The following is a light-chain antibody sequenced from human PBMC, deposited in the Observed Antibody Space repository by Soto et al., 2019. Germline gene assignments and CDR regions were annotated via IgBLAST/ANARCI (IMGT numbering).Light chain of an antibody. J-gene: IGKJ1*01. Sequence: MTQSPSTLSGSVGDRVTITCRASQSVTYNLAWYQQKPGQAPRLLIYGASTRPTGIPARFSGRGSGTEFTLTITSLQSEDFAVYYCQQYNDWLWTFGQGTKVEIK. V-gene: IGKV3-15*01. CDR3: QQYNDWLWT. CDR1: QSVTYN. CDR2: GAS.